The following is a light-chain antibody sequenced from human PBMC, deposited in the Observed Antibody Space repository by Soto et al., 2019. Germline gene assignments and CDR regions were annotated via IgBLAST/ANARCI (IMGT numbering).Light chain of an antibody. CDR3: QESYSTPYT. Sequence: DIQMTRSPSSLSASLGDRVTITCRASQSISTYLNCYQQKPGKAPKLLIYAASSLQSGVPSRFSGSGSGTDFTLTISSLQPEDFATYFCQESYSTPYTFGLGTKLEIK. V-gene: IGKV1-39*01. CDR2: AAS. J-gene: IGKJ2*01. CDR1: QSISTY.